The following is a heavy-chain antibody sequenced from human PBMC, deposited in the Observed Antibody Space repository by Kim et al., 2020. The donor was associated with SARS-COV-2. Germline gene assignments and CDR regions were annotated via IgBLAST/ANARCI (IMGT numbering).Heavy chain of an antibody. CDR3: ARETRGEWELREPYYYFDY. Sequence: SVKVSCKASGGTFSSYAISWVRQAPGQGLEWMGGIIPIFGTANYAQKFQGRVTITADESTSTAYMELSSLRSEDTAVYYCARETRGEWELREPYYYFDYWGQGTLVTVSS. CDR2: IIPIFGTA. D-gene: IGHD1-26*01. V-gene: IGHV1-69*13. J-gene: IGHJ4*02. CDR1: GGTFSSYA.